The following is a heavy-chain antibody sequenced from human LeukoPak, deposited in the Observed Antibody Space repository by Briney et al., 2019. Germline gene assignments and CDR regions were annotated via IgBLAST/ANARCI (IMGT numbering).Heavy chain of an antibody. D-gene: IGHD6-19*01. CDR1: GGSISSYY. CDR3: ASYSGWYPYYFDY. J-gene: IGHJ4*02. Sequence: SETLSHACTVSGGSISSYYWSWIRQPPGKGLEWIGYIYYSGSTKYNPSLKSRVTISIDTSKNQFSLKLSSVTAADTALYYCASYSGWYPYYFDYWGQGTLVTVSS. V-gene: IGHV4-59*01. CDR2: IYYSGST.